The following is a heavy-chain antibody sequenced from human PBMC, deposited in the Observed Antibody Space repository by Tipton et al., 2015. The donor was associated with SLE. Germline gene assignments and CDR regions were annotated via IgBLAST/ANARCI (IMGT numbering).Heavy chain of an antibody. D-gene: IGHD2-15*01. CDR3: ARGRVDYYYYYGMDV. CDR2: INPSGGST. J-gene: IGHJ6*02. V-gene: IGHV1-46*01. CDR1: GYTFTSYY. Sequence: QSGAEVKKPGASVKVSCKASGYTFTSYYMHWVRQAPGQGLEWMGIINPSGGSTSYAQKFQGRVTITADESTRTAYMELSSLRSEDTAVYYCARGRVDYYYYYGMDVWGQGTTVTVSS.